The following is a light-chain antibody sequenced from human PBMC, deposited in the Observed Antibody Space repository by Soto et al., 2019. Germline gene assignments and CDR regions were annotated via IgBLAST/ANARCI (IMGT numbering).Light chain of an antibody. J-gene: IGLJ1*01. Sequence: QSALTQPASVSGSPGQSMTISCTGTSSDVGGYNYVSWYQQHPGKAPKLMIYEVSNRPSGVSNRFSGSKSGNTASLTISGLQAEDEADYYCSSYTSSSTRVFGTGTKVTAL. CDR3: SSYTSSSTRV. CDR1: SSDVGGYNY. CDR2: EVS. V-gene: IGLV2-14*01.